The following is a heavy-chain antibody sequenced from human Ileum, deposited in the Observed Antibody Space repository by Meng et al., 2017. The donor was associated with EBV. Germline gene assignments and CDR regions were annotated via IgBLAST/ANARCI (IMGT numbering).Heavy chain of an antibody. J-gene: IGHJ4*02. CDR3: AKANDYSLNS. D-gene: IGHD4-11*01. CDR1: GDFISCRHW. V-gene: IGHV4-4*02. Sequence: VQLQEAGPVLATPSGTLSLICAGSGDFISCRHWWTWVRQPPVEWLEWIGEMHPSGCTYYNPSLKSLVTISLDTFNYQFFLRLTSLTSADTAVYYCAKANDYSLNSWGQGTLVTVSS. CDR2: MHPSGCT.